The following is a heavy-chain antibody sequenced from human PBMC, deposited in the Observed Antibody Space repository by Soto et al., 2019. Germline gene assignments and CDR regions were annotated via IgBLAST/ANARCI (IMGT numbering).Heavy chain of an antibody. V-gene: IGHV4-30-4*01. Sequence: QVQLQESGPGLVKPSQTLSLTCTVSGGSISSGDYYWSWIRQPPGKGLEWIGYIYYRGSTYYNPSPKSRVTISVDTSKNQFSLKLSSVTAADTAVYYCARVGGDYGGKVGDYWGQGTLVTVSS. CDR2: IYYRGST. J-gene: IGHJ4*02. CDR3: ARVGGDYGGKVGDY. CDR1: GGSISSGDYY. D-gene: IGHD4-17*01.